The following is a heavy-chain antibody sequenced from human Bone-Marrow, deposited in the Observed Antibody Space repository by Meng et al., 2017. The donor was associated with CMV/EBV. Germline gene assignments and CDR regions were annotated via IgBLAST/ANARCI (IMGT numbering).Heavy chain of an antibody. V-gene: IGHV3-21*01. CDR3: AREGGSYYYFWSCWAGETSKYYYGMDV. CDR2: ISSSSSYI. D-gene: IGHD3-3*01. CDR1: GFTFSSYS. J-gene: IGHJ6*02. Sequence: GGSLRLSCAASGFTFSSYSMNWVRQAPGKGLEWVSSISSSSSYIYYADSVKGRFTISRDNAKNSLYLQMNSLRAEDTAEYYCAREGGSYYYFWSCWAGETSKYYYGMDVWGQGTTVTVSS.